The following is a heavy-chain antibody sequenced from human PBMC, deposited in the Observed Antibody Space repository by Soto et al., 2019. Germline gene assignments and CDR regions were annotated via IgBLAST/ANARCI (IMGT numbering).Heavy chain of an antibody. D-gene: IGHD3-22*01. CDR1: GFSLSTSGVG. J-gene: IGHJ4*02. Sequence: QITLKESGPTLVKPTQTLTLTCTFSGFSLSTSGVGVGWIRQPPGKALEWLALIYWNDDKRYSPSLKSRLTITKDTSKNQVVLTMTNMDPVDTATYYCAHRQEGYYDSSGYYGYFDYWGQGTLVTVSS. V-gene: IGHV2-5*01. CDR3: AHRQEGYYDSSGYYGYFDY. CDR2: IYWNDDK.